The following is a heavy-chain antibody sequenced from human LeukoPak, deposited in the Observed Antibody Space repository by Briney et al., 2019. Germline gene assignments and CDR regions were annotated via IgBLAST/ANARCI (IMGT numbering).Heavy chain of an antibody. D-gene: IGHD3-3*01. CDR3: ARGGYYGSGRYYFDS. Sequence: GGSLRLSCAASGFTFSSSDMHWVRQAPGKGLEWVAFIRYDGNNKYYADSVKGRLTITRDNSKNTLYLQMNSLRAADTAVYYCARGGYYGSGRYYFDSWGQGTLVTVSS. V-gene: IGHV3-30*02. CDR2: IRYDGNNK. CDR1: GFTFSSSD. J-gene: IGHJ4*02.